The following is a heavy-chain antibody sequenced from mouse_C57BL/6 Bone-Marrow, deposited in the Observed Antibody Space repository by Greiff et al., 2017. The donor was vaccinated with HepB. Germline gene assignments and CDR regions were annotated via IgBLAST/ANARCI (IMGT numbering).Heavy chain of an antibody. D-gene: IGHD2-3*01. CDR2: INPYNGGT. J-gene: IGHJ2*01. CDR3: ARGGDGYYVGYFDY. V-gene: IGHV1-19*01. Sequence: VQLKESGPVLVKPGASVKMSCKASGYTFTDYYMNWVKQSHGKSLEWIGVINPYNGGTSYNQKFKGKATLTVDKSSSTAYMELNSLTSEDSAVYYCARGGDGYYVGYFDYWGQGTTLTVSS. CDR1: GYTFTDYY.